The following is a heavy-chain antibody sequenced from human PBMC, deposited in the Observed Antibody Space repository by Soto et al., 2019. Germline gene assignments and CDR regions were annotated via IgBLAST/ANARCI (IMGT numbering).Heavy chain of an antibody. CDR2: IVSKVHNYAT. V-gene: IGHV3-73*01. Sequence: PGGPLRLSCSASGLAFGDSTLHWFRQASGKGLEGVGRIVSKVHNYATAYGASVKGRFTISRDDSKNTAYLQMSSLKTEDTARYYCSKPSFDSIGQEYWGQGT. CDR3: SKPSFDSIGQEY. J-gene: IGHJ4*02. D-gene: IGHD3-22*01. CDR1: GLAFGDST.